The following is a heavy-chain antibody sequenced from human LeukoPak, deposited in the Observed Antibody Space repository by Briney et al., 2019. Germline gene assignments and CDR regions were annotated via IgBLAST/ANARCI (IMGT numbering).Heavy chain of an antibody. V-gene: IGHV4-59*08. D-gene: IGHD6-19*01. CDR1: GGSISSYY. J-gene: IGHJ6*02. Sequence: SETLSLTCTVSGGSISSYYWSWIRQPPGKGLEWIGYIYYSGSTNYNPSLKSRVTISVDTSKNQFSLKLSSVTAADTAVYFCARQVSSASVAMDVWGQGTTVTVSS. CDR3: ARQVSSASVAMDV. CDR2: IYYSGST.